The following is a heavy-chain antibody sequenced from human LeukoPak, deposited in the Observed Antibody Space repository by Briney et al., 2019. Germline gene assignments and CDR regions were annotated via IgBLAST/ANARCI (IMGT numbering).Heavy chain of an antibody. D-gene: IGHD5-12*01. CDR2: IYYSGNT. J-gene: IGHJ4*02. CDR1: GGSISSYY. CDR3: ARHGAGYSGYENFDY. Sequence: PSETLSLTCTDSGGSISSYYWSWIRQPPGKGLEWIGYIYYSGNTNYNPSLKSRVTISVDTSKNQFSLKLSSVTAADTAVYYCARHGAGYSGYENFDYWGQGTLVTVSS. V-gene: IGHV4-59*08.